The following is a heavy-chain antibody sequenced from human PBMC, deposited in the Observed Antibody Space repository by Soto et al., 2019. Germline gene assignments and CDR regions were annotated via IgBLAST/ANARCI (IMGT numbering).Heavy chain of an antibody. CDR1: GYSFAGYW. CDR2: IDPSDSQT. D-gene: IGHD3-22*01. J-gene: IGHJ4*02. Sequence: PGESLKISCKGSGYSFAGYWITWVRQKPGKGLEWMGRIDPSDSQTYYSPSFRGHVTISATKSITTVFLQWSSLRASDTALYYCARQIYDSDTGPNLHYYFASWGQGIPVTVSS. CDR3: ARQIYDSDTGPNLHYYFAS. V-gene: IGHV5-10-1*01.